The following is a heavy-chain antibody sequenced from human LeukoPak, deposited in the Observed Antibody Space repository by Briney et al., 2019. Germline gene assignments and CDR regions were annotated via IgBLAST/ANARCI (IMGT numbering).Heavy chain of an antibody. V-gene: IGHV1-3*01. CDR3: ARDIYCSSTSCYGEDAFDI. J-gene: IGHJ3*02. D-gene: IGHD2-2*01. Sequence: ASVKVSCKASGYTFTSYAMHWVRQAPGQRLEWMGWINAANGNTKYSQKFQGRVTMTTDTSTSTAYMELRSLRSDDTAVYYCARDIYCSSTSCYGEDAFDIWGQGTMVTVSS. CDR2: INAANGNT. CDR1: GYTFTSYA.